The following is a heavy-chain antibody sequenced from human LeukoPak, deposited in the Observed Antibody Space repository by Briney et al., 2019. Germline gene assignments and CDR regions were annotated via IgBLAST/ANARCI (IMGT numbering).Heavy chain of an antibody. J-gene: IGHJ3*01. CDR3: TWIQKVVGGFDF. CDR2: IKQDGSEK. D-gene: IGHD5-18*01. CDR1: GFTFSSYW. V-gene: IGHV3-7*03. Sequence: GGSLRLSCAASGFTFSSYWMSWVRQAPGKGLEWVANIKQDGSEKYYVDSVKGRFTISRDNAKNSLYLQMNSLKSEDTAVYYCTWIQKVVGGFDFWGHGTMVTVSS.